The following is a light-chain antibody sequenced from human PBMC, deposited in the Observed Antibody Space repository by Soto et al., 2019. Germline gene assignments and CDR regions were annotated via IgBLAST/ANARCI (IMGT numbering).Light chain of an antibody. CDR2: QNS. J-gene: IGLJ2*01. CDR3: QAWDSSAHVV. Sequence: SYELTQPPSVSVSPGQTASITCSGGKLGDKYACWYQQKPRQSPVLVIYQNSKRPSGIPERFSGSNSGNTATLTISGTQAMDEADYYCQAWDSSAHVVFGGGTKLTVL. V-gene: IGLV3-1*01. CDR1: KLGDKY.